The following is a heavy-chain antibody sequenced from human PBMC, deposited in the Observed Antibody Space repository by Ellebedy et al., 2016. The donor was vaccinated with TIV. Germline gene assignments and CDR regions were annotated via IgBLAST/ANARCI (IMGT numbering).Heavy chain of an antibody. V-gene: IGHV3-23*01. J-gene: IGHJ4*02. CDR2: ISGRGGNT. CDR3: AKDRGMGGGSCFEY. D-gene: IGHD2-15*01. CDR1: GFIFSNYA. Sequence: PGGSLRLSCAPSGFIFSNYAMSWVRQAPGKGLEWVSAISGRGGNTYYADPVKGRFTISRDNSKNTLYLQMNSLRGEDTAVYYCAKDRGMGGGSCFEYWGQGTLVTVSS.